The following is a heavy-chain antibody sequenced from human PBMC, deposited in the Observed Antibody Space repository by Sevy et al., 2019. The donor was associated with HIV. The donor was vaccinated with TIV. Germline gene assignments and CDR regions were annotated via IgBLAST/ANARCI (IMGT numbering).Heavy chain of an antibody. CDR3: ARGFEY. Sequence: GGSLRLSCVGSGFTFSTHIMNWVRQAPGKGLEWVSCITSSGAYTYYADSVRGRFTVSRDNSQDSLYLQMNSLRAEDTAFYYCARGFEYWGQGALVTVSS. CDR1: GFTFSTHI. V-gene: IGHV3-21*01. CDR2: ITSSGAYT. J-gene: IGHJ4*02.